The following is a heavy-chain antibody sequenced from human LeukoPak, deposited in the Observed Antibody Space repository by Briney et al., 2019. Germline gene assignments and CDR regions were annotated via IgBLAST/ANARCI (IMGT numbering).Heavy chain of an antibody. V-gene: IGHV4-59*01. CDR3: ARALEWFDTYYFDY. D-gene: IGHD3-3*01. Sequence: PSETLSLTCTVSGGSISSYYWSWIRQPPGKGLEWIGYIYYSGGTNYNPSLKSRVTISVDTSKNQFSLKLSSVTAADTAVYYCARALEWFDTYYFDYWGQGTLVTVSS. J-gene: IGHJ4*02. CDR1: GGSISSYY. CDR2: IYYSGGT.